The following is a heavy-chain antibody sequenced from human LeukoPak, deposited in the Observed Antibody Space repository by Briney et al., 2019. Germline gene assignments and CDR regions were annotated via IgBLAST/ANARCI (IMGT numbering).Heavy chain of an antibody. D-gene: IGHD3-10*01. CDR2: IVGGSGNT. V-gene: IGHV1-58*02. Sequence: GASGKFSCKASGFTFTSSTILWVRQDRGQRLEWIGWIVGGSGNTNYAQKFQERVIITRDMSTTTVYMELSSLRSEDTAVYYCAGTPWFGELTLDYWGQGTLVTVSS. CDR1: GFTFTSST. J-gene: IGHJ4*02. CDR3: AGTPWFGELTLDY.